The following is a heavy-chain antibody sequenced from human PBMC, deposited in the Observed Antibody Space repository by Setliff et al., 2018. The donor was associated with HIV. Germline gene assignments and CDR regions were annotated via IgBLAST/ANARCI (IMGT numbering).Heavy chain of an antibody. CDR2: IKQDGSEK. Sequence: GGSLRLSCAASGFTFSNYWMNWVRQAPGKGLEWVANIKQDGSEKYYVDSVKGRFTISRDNAKNSLSLQMNSLRAEDTAVYYCARDYVWGRRAFDIWGPGTMVTVSS. V-gene: IGHV3-7*01. D-gene: IGHD3-16*01. CDR1: GFTFSNYW. CDR3: ARDYVWGRRAFDI. J-gene: IGHJ3*02.